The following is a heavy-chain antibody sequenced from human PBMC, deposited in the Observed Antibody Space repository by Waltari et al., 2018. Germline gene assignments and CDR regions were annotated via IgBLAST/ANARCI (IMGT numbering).Heavy chain of an antibody. V-gene: IGHV1-69*01. D-gene: IGHD3-22*01. J-gene: IGHJ4*02. Sequence: QMQLVQSGAEVKKPGSSVKVSCKASGGTFSSYAISWVRQAPGQGLEWMGGIIPFFGSAKYAQKFQGRGTITADESTSTAYMDLSSLRSEDTAVYYCARGSDGSGYLRFYFDYWGQGTLVTVSS. CDR2: IIPFFGSA. CDR1: GGTFSSYA. CDR3: ARGSDGSGYLRFYFDY.